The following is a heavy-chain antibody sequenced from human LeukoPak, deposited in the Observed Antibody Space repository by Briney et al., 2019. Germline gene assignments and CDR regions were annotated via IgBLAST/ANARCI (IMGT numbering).Heavy chain of an antibody. V-gene: IGHV4-4*07. D-gene: IGHD5-24*01. J-gene: IGHJ4*02. CDR3: ARSFPRWPYYFDS. CDR2: IYTSGST. Sequence: SETLSLTCTVSGGSISSYYWSWIRQPAGKGLEWIGRIYTSGSTNYNPSLKSRVTMSVDTSKNQVSLKLNSVTAADTAVYYCARSFPRWPYYFDSWGQGTLVTVSS. CDR1: GGSISSYY.